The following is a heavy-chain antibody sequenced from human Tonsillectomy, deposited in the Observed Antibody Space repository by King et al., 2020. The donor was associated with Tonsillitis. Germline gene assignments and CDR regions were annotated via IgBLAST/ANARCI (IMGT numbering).Heavy chain of an antibody. CDR3: ARRPEGGNHQGFDY. CDR2: IYPGDSDP. CDR1: GYSFTNYW. V-gene: IGHV5-51*01. D-gene: IGHD1-14*01. J-gene: IGHJ4*02. Sequence: QLVQSGEEVKKPGEALKISCTGSGYSFTNYWIGWVRQMPGKVLEWMGVIYPGDSDPRYSPSFQGQVTISDDKSISTAYLQWSSLKASDPAMYYCARRPEGGNHQGFDYWGQGTLVTVSS.